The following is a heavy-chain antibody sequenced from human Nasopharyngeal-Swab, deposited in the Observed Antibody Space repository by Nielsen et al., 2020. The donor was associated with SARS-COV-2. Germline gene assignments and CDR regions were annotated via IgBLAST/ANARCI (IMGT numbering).Heavy chain of an antibody. D-gene: IGHD6-19*01. CDR1: GFTFSSYA. CDR3: ASGVYSSGWYYYGIDV. Sequence: GESLKISCAASGFTFSSYAMHWVRQAPGKGLEWVAVISYDGSNKYYADSVKGRFTISRDNSKNTLYLQMNSLRAEDTAVYYCASGVYSSGWYYYGIDVWGQGTTVTVSS. V-gene: IGHV3-30-3*01. CDR2: ISYDGSNK. J-gene: IGHJ6*02.